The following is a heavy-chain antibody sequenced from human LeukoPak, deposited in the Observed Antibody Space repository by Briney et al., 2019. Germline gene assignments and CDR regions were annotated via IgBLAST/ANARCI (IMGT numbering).Heavy chain of an antibody. CDR3: AGETRRLAYCGGDCYSVWFDP. J-gene: IGHJ5*02. D-gene: IGHD2-21*02. V-gene: IGHV3-7*01. CDR1: GFTFSSYW. CDR2: IKQDGSEK. Sequence: GGSLRLSCAASGFTFSSYWMSWVRQAPGKGLEWVANIKQDGSEKYHVDSVKGRFTISRDNAKNSLYLQMNSLRAEDTAVYYCAGETRRLAYCGGDCYSVWFDPWGQGTLVTVSS.